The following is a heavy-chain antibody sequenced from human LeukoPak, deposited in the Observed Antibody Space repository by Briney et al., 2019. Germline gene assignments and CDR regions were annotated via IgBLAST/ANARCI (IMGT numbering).Heavy chain of an antibody. J-gene: IGHJ4*02. CDR1: AFTFSNFW. D-gene: IGHD6-19*01. CDR3: ARVGDRDYSSGWFDY. V-gene: IGHV3-7*01. CDR2: IKQGASDK. Sequence: GGSLRLSCAASAFTFSNFWMRWVRQAPGKGLEWVANIKQGASDKHYVDSVKGRFTISRDNAKNSLYLHMNSLRAEDTAVYYCARVGDRDYSSGWFDYWGQGTLVTVSS.